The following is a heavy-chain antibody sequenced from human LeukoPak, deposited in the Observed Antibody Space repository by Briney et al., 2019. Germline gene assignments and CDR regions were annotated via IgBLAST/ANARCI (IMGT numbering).Heavy chain of an antibody. CDR1: GFTFSSYS. CDR3: AKDQIESSGWSELYHYYYMDV. V-gene: IGHV3-21*04. D-gene: IGHD6-19*01. J-gene: IGHJ6*03. Sequence: PGGSLRLSCAASGFTFSSYSMNWVRQAPGKGLEWVSSISSSSSYIYYADSVKGRFTISRDNAKNSLYLQMNSLRADDSAVYYCAKDQIESSGWSELYHYYYMDVWGKGTTVTISS. CDR2: ISSSSSYI.